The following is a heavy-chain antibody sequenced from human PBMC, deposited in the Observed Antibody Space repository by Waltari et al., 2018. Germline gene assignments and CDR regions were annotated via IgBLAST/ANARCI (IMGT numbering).Heavy chain of an antibody. Sequence: EVQLVESGGGLVKPGGSLRLSCAASGFTFSTYSMNWVRQAPGKGLEWVSWISSGSSYIHYAASVKGRFTVARDNAKNSLYLQMNSLRAEDTAVYYCARGDSNRSDYWGQGTLVTVSS. CDR3: ARGDSNRSDY. J-gene: IGHJ4*02. CDR2: ISSGSSYI. CDR1: GFTFSTYS. D-gene: IGHD4-4*01. V-gene: IGHV3-21*01.